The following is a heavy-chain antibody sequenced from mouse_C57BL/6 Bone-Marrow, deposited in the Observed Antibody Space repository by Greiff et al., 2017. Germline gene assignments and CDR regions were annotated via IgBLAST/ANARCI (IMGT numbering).Heavy chain of an antibody. J-gene: IGHJ4*01. CDR1: GYSFTDYN. D-gene: IGHD2-4*01. CDR2: INPNCGTT. Sequence: VRLQQSGPELVKPGASVKISCKASGYSFTDYNMNWVKQSHGQSLEWIGVINPNCGTTSYNQKFKGKATLTVDQSSSTAYMQLNSLTSEDSAVYYGARGYDYDYAMDYWGQGTSVTVSS. V-gene: IGHV1-39*01. CDR3: ARGYDYDYAMDY.